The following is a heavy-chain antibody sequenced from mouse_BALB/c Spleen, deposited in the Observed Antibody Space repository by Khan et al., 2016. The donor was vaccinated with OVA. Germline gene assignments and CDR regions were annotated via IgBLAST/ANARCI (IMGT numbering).Heavy chain of an antibody. CDR1: GFNIKDTY. D-gene: IGHD2-3*01. Sequence: IQLVQSGAELVKPGASVKLSCTASGFNIKDTYLHWVKQRPEQGLEWIGRIAPANGNTKYDPKFRGKATIPAATSSTTSYLQLNSRTSEDTAVYYCARPAYDPRDFEVWGAGTTVTVSS. CDR2: IAPANGNT. J-gene: IGHJ1*01. V-gene: IGHV14-3*02. CDR3: ARPAYDPRDFEV.